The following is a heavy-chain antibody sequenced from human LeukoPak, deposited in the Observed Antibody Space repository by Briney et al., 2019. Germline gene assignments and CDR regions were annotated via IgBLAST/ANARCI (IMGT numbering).Heavy chain of an antibody. CDR1: GYTFTGYY. CDR3: ARVPSYSGQDHGGDY. Sequence: GASVKVSCKASGYTFTGYYLHWVRQAPGQGLEWMGWLNTHSGGTNYAQNFQGRVTMTRDTSINTAYLELSRLTSDDTAMYYCARVPSYSGQDHGGDYWGQGTLVTVSS. V-gene: IGHV1-2*02. J-gene: IGHJ4*02. CDR2: LNTHSGGT. D-gene: IGHD5-12*01.